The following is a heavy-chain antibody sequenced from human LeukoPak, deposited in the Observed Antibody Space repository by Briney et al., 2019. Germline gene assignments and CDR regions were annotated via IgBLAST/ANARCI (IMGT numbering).Heavy chain of an antibody. D-gene: IGHD6-19*01. Sequence: SETLSLTCGVSGYSISSGYFWGWIRQPPGKGLEWIGGIYHSGSTYYNPSLKSRVTISVDTSKNQFSLKVSSVTAADTAVYYCTRDLPYSSGWYVGNWGQGTLVTVSS. CDR3: TRDLPYSSGWYVGN. V-gene: IGHV4-38-2*02. CDR1: GYSISSGYF. J-gene: IGHJ4*02. CDR2: IYHSGST.